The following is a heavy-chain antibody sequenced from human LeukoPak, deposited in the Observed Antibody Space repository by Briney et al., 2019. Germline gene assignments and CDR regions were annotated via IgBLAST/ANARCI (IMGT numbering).Heavy chain of an antibody. J-gene: IGHJ5*02. D-gene: IGHD3-3*01. CDR2: ISAYNGNT. V-gene: IGHV1-18*01. CDR3: ARDFGTTIFGENWFDP. Sequence: ASVKVSCKASGYTFSSYGISWVRQAPGHGLEWMGCISAYNGNTNYAQKLQGRVTMTTDTSPSTAYMELRSLRSDDTAVYYCARDFGTTIFGENWFDPWGQGTLVTVSS. CDR1: GYTFSSYG.